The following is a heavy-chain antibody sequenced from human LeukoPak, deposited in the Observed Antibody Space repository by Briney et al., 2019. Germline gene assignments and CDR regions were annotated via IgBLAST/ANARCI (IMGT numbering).Heavy chain of an antibody. CDR3: ARHDGNLWFGDLLPPLDV. J-gene: IGHJ6*04. CDR2: IYYGGST. D-gene: IGHD3-10*01. CDR1: GASISSNNYY. Sequence: TSETLSLTCTVSGASISSNNYYWGWIRQPPGKGLEWIGSIYYGGSTYYNPSLKSRVTISVDTSKNQFSLKLSSVTAADTAVYYCARHDGNLWFGDLLPPLDVWGKGTTVTISS. V-gene: IGHV4-39*01.